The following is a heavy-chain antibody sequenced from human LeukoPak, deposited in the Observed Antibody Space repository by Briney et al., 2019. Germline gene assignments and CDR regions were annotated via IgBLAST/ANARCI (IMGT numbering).Heavy chain of an antibody. V-gene: IGHV4-39*01. Sequence: PLETLSLTCTVSGGSISSSSYYWGWIRQPPGKGLEWIGSIYYSGSTYDKPSLKSRVSISVDRSKNQFSLKLSSVTAADTTVYYCARNGNPDFGGNAYDYWGQGTLVTVSS. CDR1: GGSISSSSYY. CDR3: ARNGNPDFGGNAYDY. CDR2: IYYSGST. J-gene: IGHJ4*02. D-gene: IGHD4-23*01.